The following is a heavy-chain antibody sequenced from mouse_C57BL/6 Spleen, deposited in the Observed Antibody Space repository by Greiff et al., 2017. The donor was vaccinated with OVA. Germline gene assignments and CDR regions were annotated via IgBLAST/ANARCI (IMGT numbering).Heavy chain of an antibody. D-gene: IGHD4-1*01. CDR3: ARGLLGPYAMDY. V-gene: IGHV5-16*01. CDR2: INYDGSST. Sequence: EVKLMESEGGLVQPGSSMKLSCTASGFTFSDYYMAWVRQVPEKGLEWVANINYDGSSTYYLDSLKSRFIISRDNAKNILYLQMSSLKSEDTATYYCARGLLGPYAMDYWGQGTSVTVSS. J-gene: IGHJ4*01. CDR1: GFTFSDYY.